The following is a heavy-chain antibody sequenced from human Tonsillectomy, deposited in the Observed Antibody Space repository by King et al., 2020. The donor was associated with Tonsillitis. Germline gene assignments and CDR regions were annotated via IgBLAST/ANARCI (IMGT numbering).Heavy chain of an antibody. D-gene: IGHD3-22*01. CDR3: AKDLYYYDSSGYLDY. Sequence: VQLVESGGGVVQPGRSLRLSCAASAFTFNSYGMHWVRQAPGKGLEWVAVISYDANDKYYADSVKGRFTISRDNSKNTLFLQMNSLRAEDTALYYCAKDLYYYDSSGYLDYWGQGTLVTVSS. J-gene: IGHJ4*02. CDR1: AFTFNSYG. V-gene: IGHV3-30*18. CDR2: ISYDANDK.